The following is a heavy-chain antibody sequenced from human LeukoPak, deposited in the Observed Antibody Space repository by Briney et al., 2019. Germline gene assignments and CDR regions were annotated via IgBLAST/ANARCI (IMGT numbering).Heavy chain of an antibody. J-gene: IGHJ6*03. D-gene: IGHD3-10*01. V-gene: IGHV3-23*01. CDR3: AKMKYYASGSYSFYYMDV. CDR1: GFTFSSYV. Sequence: GGSLRLSCAASGFTFSSYVLSWVRQAPGKGLEWVSGISDSGTTYYADSVKGRFTISRDNSKSTFYLQMSSLRAEDTAVYYCAKMKYYASGSYSFYYMDVWGKGTTVTVSS. CDR2: ISDSGTT.